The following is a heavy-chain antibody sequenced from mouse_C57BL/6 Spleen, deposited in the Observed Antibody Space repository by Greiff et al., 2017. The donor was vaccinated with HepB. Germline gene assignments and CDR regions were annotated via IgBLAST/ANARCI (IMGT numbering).Heavy chain of an antibody. CDR1: GFTFSSYA. CDR2: ISDGGSYT. CDR3: AREGYYGSSYGFDY. Sequence: EVKLVESGGGLVKPGGSLKLSCAASGFTFSSYAMSWVRQTPEKRLEWVATISDGGSYTYYPDNVKGRFTISRDNAKNNLYLQMSHLKSEDTAMYYCAREGYYGSSYGFDYWGQGTTLTVSS. D-gene: IGHD1-1*01. V-gene: IGHV5-4*01. J-gene: IGHJ2*01.